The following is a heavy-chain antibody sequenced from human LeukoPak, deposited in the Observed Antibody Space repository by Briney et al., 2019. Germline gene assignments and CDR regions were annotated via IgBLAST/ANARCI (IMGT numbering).Heavy chain of an antibody. CDR3: ARDLGYGGNFVNAFDI. Sequence: ASVRVSCKASGYTFTSYGITWVRQAPGQGLEWMGWISVYNGNTNYAQKLQGRVTMTTDRSTSTAYMDLSRLRSDDTAVYYCARDLGYGGNFVNAFDIWGQGTMVTVSS. CDR2: ISVYNGNT. J-gene: IGHJ3*02. CDR1: GYTFTSYG. V-gene: IGHV1-18*01. D-gene: IGHD4-23*01.